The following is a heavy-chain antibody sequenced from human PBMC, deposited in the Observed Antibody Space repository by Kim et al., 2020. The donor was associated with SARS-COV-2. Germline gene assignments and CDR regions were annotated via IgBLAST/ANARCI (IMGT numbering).Heavy chain of an antibody. CDR3: ARHVGSWQQLVKGGFDP. CDR1: GGSISSSSYY. J-gene: IGHJ5*02. V-gene: IGHV4-39*01. CDR2: IYYSGST. D-gene: IGHD6-13*01. Sequence: SETLSLTCTVSGGSISSSSYYWGWIRQPPGKGLEWIGSIYYSGSTYYNPSLKSRVTISVDTSKNQFSLKLSSVTAADTAVYYCARHVGSWQQLVKGGFDPWGQGTLVTVSS.